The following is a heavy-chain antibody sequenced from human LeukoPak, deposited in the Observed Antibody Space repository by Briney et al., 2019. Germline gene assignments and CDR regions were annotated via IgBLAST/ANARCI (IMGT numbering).Heavy chain of an antibody. J-gene: IGHJ1*01. Sequence: GRSLRLSCAASGFTFSSYAMHWVRQAPGKGLEWVAVISYDGSNKYYADSVKGRFTISRDNSKNTLYLQMNSLRAEDTAVYYCATDYYGSGSYFSGYFQHWGQGTLVTVSS. D-gene: IGHD3-10*01. CDR1: GFTFSSYA. V-gene: IGHV3-30*04. CDR2: ISYDGSNK. CDR3: ATDYYGSGSYFSGYFQH.